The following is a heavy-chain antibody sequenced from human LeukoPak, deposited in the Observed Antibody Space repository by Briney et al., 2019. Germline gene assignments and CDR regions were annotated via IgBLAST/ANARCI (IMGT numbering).Heavy chain of an antibody. D-gene: IGHD3-10*01. CDR3: ARDRHGSGSAHSFDP. Sequence: SETLSLTCGVSGYSISSDNYWGWIRQPPGKGLEWIAYIHYSGSTSYNPSLKSRVTISVDTSKNQFSLKLNSVTAADTAVYYCARDRHGSGSAHSFDPWGQGTLVTVSS. CDR2: IHYSGST. V-gene: IGHV4-61*01. J-gene: IGHJ5*02. CDR1: GYSISSDNY.